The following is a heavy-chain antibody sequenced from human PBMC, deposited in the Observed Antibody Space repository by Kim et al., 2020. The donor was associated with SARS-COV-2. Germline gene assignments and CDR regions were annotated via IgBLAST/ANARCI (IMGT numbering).Heavy chain of an antibody. CDR1: GFTFTGYA. D-gene: IGHD2-2*03. CDR2: IDGSDGTT. V-gene: IGHV3-23*01. J-gene: IGHJ4*02. CDR3: MKGGWGWIWDH. Sequence: GGSLRLSCTTSGFTFTGYAMSWVRQAPGKGLEWVSSIDGSDGTTYYVDSGKGRFTISRDNSKNTLYLQMNSLRADDTAVYYCMKGGWGWIWDHWGQGT.